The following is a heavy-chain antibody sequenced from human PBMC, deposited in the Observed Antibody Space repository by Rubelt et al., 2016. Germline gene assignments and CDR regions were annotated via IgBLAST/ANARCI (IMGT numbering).Heavy chain of an antibody. CDR2: INHSGST. CDR1: GGSFSGYY. CDR3: ARSCIGGACYVPGAFDI. D-gene: IGHD2-15*01. Sequence: QVQLQQWGAGLLKPSETLSLTCAVYGGSFSGYYWSWIRQAPGKGLEWIGEINHSGSTNYNPSLKSRVAISVDTSKNQFSLKRTSVTAADTAVYYCARSCIGGACYVPGAFDIWGRGTMVTVSS. J-gene: IGHJ3*02. V-gene: IGHV4-34*01.